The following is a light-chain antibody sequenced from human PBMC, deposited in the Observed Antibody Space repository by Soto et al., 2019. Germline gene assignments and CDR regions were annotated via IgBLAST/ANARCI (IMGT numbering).Light chain of an antibody. CDR3: QQYNNWAPWT. J-gene: IGKJ1*01. CDR2: GAS. CDR1: QSVSSN. Sequence: EVVMTQSPATLSVSPGERATLSCRASQSVSSNLAWYQQKPGQAPRLLISGASTRATGIPARFSGSGSGTEFTLTISSLQSEEFAVYYCQQYNNWAPWTFGQGTKGEIK. V-gene: IGKV3-15*01.